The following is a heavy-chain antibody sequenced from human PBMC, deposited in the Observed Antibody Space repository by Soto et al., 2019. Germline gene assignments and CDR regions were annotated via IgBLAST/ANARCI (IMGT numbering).Heavy chain of an antibody. CDR2: TNHSGST. D-gene: IGHD1-26*01. V-gene: IGHV4-34*01. CDR3: ARVVSSYYKLDY. CDR1: GLYFRGYY. J-gene: IGHJ4*02. Sequence: SETLSLTCAFYGLYFRGYYWSWIRQPPGKGLEWIGETNHSGSTNYNPSLKSRATISVDTSKNQFSLKLSSVTAADTAVYYCARVVSSYYKLDYWGQGTLVTVSS.